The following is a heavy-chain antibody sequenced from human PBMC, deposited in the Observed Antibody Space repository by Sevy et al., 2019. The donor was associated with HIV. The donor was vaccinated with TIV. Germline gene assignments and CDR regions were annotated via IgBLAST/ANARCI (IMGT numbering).Heavy chain of an antibody. Sequence: GGSLRLSCVASGFTFSDYAMSWVRQPPGKGLEWVSSMNWKGDNTGYADSLKGRFTIYRDSTKNSLFLQINSLRVENTALYYCARNTYYYDSTGYGAFDLWGQGTMVTVSS. J-gene: IGHJ3*01. V-gene: IGHV3-20*04. CDR1: GFTFSDYA. CDR3: ARNTYYYDSTGYGAFDL. D-gene: IGHD3-22*01. CDR2: MNWKGDNT.